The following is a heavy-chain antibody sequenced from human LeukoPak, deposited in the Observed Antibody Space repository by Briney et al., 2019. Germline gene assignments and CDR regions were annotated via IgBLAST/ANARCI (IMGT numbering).Heavy chain of an antibody. J-gene: IGHJ3*02. Sequence: PGGSLRLTCAASGFSFTTYWMSWVRQAPGKGLEWVANIKQDGSEKYYVDSVKGRFTISRDNAKNSLYLQMNSLRAEDTAVYYCPRDLSGYDAFDIWGQGTMVTVSS. D-gene: IGHD6-13*01. CDR1: GFSFTTYW. CDR2: IKQDGSEK. V-gene: IGHV3-7*01. CDR3: PRDLSGYDAFDI.